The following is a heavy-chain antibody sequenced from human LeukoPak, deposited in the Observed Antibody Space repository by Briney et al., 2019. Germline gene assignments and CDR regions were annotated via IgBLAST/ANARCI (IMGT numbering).Heavy chain of an antibody. CDR1: GGSIDSYY. CDR3: AREGDTSWFDP. Sequence: SETLSLTCTVSGGSIDSYYWSWIRQPPGKGLEWIGYIYYSGSTNYNPSLKSRVTISVDTSKNQFSLKLTSVTAADTAVYYCAREGDTSWFDPWGQGTLVTVSS. V-gene: IGHV4-59*01. J-gene: IGHJ5*02. D-gene: IGHD2-2*01. CDR2: IYYSGST.